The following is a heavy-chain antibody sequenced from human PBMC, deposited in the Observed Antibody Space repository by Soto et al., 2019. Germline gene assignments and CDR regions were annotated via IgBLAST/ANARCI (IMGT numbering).Heavy chain of an antibody. D-gene: IGHD1-1*01. V-gene: IGHV4-59*01. CDR3: ATVNDGDXXYGMDC. CDR1: GGSITYSY. Sequence: AGPQALPCTVSGGSITYSYWTWIRQPPGKGLEWIGSISYTWSANYNASLKSRXAISVDTSKKQSSXKLSSVTAADTALYYSATVNDGDXXYGMDCWGKGSTGTV. J-gene: IGHJ6*04. CDR2: ISYTWSA.